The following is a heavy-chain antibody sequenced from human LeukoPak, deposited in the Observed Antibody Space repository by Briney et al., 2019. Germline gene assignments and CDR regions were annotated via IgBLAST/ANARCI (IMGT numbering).Heavy chain of an antibody. CDR1: GGSISSSSYY. CDR3: ASGDGGYRSGREYYFDY. V-gene: IGHV4-39*01. J-gene: IGHJ4*02. CDR2: IYYSGST. Sequence: SETLSLTCTVSGGSISSSSYYWGWIRQPPGKGLEWMGSIYYSGSTYYNPSLKSRVTISVDTSKNQLSLKLSSVTAADTAVYYCASGDGGYRSGREYYFDYWGRGTLVTVSS. D-gene: IGHD3-10*01.